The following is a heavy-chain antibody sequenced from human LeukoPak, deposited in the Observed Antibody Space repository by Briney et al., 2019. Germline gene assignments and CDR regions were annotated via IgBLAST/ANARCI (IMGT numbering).Heavy chain of an antibody. J-gene: IGHJ3*02. CDR1: GGTFSSYA. CDR3: ARGRGGSGSEFGSFDI. Sequence: GASVKVSCKASGGTFSSYAISWVRQAPGQGLEWMGGIIPIFGTANYAQKFQGRVTITTDESTSTAYMELSSLRSEDTAVYYCARGRGGSGSEFGSFDIWGQGTVVTVSS. V-gene: IGHV1-69*05. CDR2: IIPIFGTA. D-gene: IGHD3-10*01.